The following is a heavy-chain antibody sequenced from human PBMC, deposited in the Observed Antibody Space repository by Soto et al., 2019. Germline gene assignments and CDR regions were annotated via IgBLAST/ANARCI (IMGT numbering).Heavy chain of an antibody. CDR1: GGTFSDHY. CDR2: FDRSGSS. CDR3: ASGRGEYSYGGLDY. V-gene: IGHV4-34*01. Sequence: SETLSLTCAVYGGTFSDHYWTWIRQPPGKGLEWLGEFDRSGSSNYYPSDKSRGTISVDTSKNQFSLNLRSVTAAATAVYSCASGRGEYSYGGLDYRRQGTLVSVSS. D-gene: IGHD5-18*01. J-gene: IGHJ4*02.